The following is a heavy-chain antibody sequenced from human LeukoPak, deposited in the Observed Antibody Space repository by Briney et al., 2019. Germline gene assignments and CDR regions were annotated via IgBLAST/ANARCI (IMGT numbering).Heavy chain of an antibody. CDR3: AKGPKYYYDSSGYYFFDY. J-gene: IGHJ4*02. CDR2: INHSGST. V-gene: IGHV4-34*01. Sequence: SETLSLTCAVYGGSFSGYYWSWIRQPPGKGLEWIGEINHSGSTNYNPSLKSRVTISVDTSKNQFSLKLSSVTAADTAVYYRAKGPKYYYDSSGYYFFDYWGQGTLVTVSS. D-gene: IGHD3-22*01. CDR1: GGSFSGYY.